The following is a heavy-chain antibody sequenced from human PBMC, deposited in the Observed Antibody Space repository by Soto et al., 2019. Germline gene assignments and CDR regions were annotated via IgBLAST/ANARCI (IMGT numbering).Heavy chain of an antibody. Sequence: GGSLRLSCVASGFTFNKHALAWVRQAPGKGLEWVSAISGSGSSTYDSDSVKGRFTISRDSSNNTLYLQMNSLRAEDTAVYYCAKDVPDIVVVPAATFFDYWGQGTLVTVSS. D-gene: IGHD2-2*01. J-gene: IGHJ4*02. V-gene: IGHV3-23*01. CDR2: ISGSGSST. CDR3: AKDVPDIVVVPAATFFDY. CDR1: GFTFNKHA.